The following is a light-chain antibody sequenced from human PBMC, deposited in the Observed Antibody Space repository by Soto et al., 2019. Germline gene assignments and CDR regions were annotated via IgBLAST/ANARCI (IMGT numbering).Light chain of an antibody. V-gene: IGKV3-15*01. CDR2: GAS. CDR3: QQYNNWPPT. CDR1: QSVSSN. Sequence: EIVMTQSPATLSVSPGERATLSCRASQSVSSNLAWYQQKPGQAPRLLIYGASTRANGIPDRFSGSGSGTEFTLTISSLQSEDFEVYYCQQYNNWPPTLGGGTKVDIK. J-gene: IGKJ4*01.